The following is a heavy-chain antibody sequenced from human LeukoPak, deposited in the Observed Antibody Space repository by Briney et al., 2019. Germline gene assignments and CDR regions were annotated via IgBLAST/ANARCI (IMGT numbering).Heavy chain of an antibody. CDR1: GYIFIDYE. CDR2: ISAYNGNT. V-gene: IGHV1-18*01. CDR3: ASLGMVTTGYYYYMDV. J-gene: IGHJ6*03. Sequence: ASVKVSCKTSGYIFIDYEISWVRQAPGQGLEWMEWISAYNGNTNYAQKLQGRVTMTTDTSTSTAYMELRSLRSDDTAVYYCASLGMVTTGYYYYMDVWGKGTTVTVSS. D-gene: IGHD2-21*02.